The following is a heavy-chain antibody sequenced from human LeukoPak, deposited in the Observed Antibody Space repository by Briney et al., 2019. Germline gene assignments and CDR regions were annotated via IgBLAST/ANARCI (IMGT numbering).Heavy chain of an antibody. CDR2: IIPIFGTA. D-gene: IGHD5-18*01. V-gene: IGHV1-69*06. CDR1: GGTFSSYA. Sequence: AVKVSCKASGGTFSSYAISWVRQAPGQGLEWMGGIIPIFGTANYAQKFQGRVTITADKSTSTAYMELSSLRSEDTAVYYCARVAMARINNWFDPWGQGTLVTVSS. CDR3: ARVAMARINNWFDP. J-gene: IGHJ5*02.